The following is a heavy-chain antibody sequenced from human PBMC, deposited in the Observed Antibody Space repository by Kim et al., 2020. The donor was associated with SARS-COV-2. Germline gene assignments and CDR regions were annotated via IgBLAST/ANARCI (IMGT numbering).Heavy chain of an antibody. CDR2: ISWNSGSI. D-gene: IGHD6-13*01. Sequence: GGSLRLSCAASGFTFDDYAMHWVRQAPGKGLEWVSGISWNSGSIGYADSVKGRFTISRDNAKNSLYLQMNSLRAEDTVLYYCAKAGDSSSWYDYYYGMDVWGQGTTVTISS. J-gene: IGHJ6*02. V-gene: IGHV3-9*01. CDR3: AKAGDSSSWYDYYYGMDV. CDR1: GFTFDDYA.